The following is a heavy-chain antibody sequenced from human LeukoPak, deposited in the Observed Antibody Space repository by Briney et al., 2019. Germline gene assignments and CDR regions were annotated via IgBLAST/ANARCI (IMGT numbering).Heavy chain of an antibody. Sequence: PGGSLRLSCAVSGFTFSNYAMGWVRQAPGKGLAWVSAISASGSSTYYADSVKGRFTISRGNSKNALYLQMNSLRAEDTAVYYCAKVYGSGSDYFPDYWGQGTLVTVSS. V-gene: IGHV3-23*01. D-gene: IGHD3-10*01. J-gene: IGHJ4*02. CDR3: AKVYGSGSDYFPDY. CDR1: GFTFSNYA. CDR2: ISASGSST.